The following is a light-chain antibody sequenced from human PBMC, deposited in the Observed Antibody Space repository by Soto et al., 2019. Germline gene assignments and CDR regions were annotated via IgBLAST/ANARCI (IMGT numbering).Light chain of an antibody. J-gene: IGKJ5*01. V-gene: IGKV3-20*01. CDR3: QQYGYSPIT. CDR2: GAS. Sequence: EFVWTQSPGTRSLSPGERATLSCRASQSVGSNYLAWYQQKPGQAPRLLIYGASSRATGIADRFSGSGSGTDFTLTISRLEPEDFALYYCQQYGYSPITFGQGTRLEIK. CDR1: QSVGSNY.